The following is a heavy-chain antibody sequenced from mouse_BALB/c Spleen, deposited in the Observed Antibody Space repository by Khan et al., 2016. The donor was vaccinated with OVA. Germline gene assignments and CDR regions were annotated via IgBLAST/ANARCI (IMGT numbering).Heavy chain of an antibody. CDR3: TRHGYVAWFTY. J-gene: IGHJ3*01. V-gene: IGHV1S135*01. CDR1: GYSFTSYY. CDR2: IDPFSGGT. D-gene: IGHD2-14*01. Sequence: VQLQQSGPELMKPGASVKISCKASGYSFTSYYIHWVMQSHGTSLEWIGYIDPFSGGTTYNQKFKGKATLTVEKSSSTAYIHLRNLTSEDSAVYYCTRHGYVAWFTYWGQGTLVTVSA.